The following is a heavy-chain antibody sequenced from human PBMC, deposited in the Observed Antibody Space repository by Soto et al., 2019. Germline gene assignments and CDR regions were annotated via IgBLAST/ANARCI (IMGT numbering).Heavy chain of an antibody. J-gene: IGHJ4*02. CDR3: ASQYGGDDFDY. V-gene: IGHV3-48*02. D-gene: IGHD2-21*02. CDR2: ISSSRTT. CDR1: GFTFSAYG. Sequence: GGSLRLSCAASGFTFSAYGMNWLRQAPGRGLEWVSFISSSRTTFYADSVKGRFTISRDNAKNSLFLQMNNLRDEDTAVYYCASQYGGDDFDYWGQGTLVTVSS.